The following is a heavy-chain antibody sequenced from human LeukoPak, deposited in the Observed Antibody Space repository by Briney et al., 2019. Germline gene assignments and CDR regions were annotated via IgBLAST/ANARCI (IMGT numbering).Heavy chain of an antibody. CDR1: GFTFSSYS. J-gene: IGHJ4*02. V-gene: IGHV3-48*04. Sequence: GGSLRLSCAASGFTFSSYSMNWVRQAPGKGLEWVSYISSSSSTIYYADSVKGRFTISRDNAQNSLYLQMNSLRAEDTAVYYCATDRGFWTFDYWGQGTLVTVSS. CDR2: ISSSSSTI. D-gene: IGHD3/OR15-3a*01. CDR3: ATDRGFWTFDY.